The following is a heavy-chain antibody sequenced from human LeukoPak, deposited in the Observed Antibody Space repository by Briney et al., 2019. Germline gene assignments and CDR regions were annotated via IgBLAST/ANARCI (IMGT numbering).Heavy chain of an antibody. V-gene: IGHV3-23*01. CDR3: AYCSSTSCYAPIDY. D-gene: IGHD2-2*01. CDR1: GFTFSSYG. CDR2: ISGSGGST. J-gene: IGHJ4*02. Sequence: GGSLRLSCAASGFTFSSYGMSWVRQAPGKGLEWVSAISGSGGSTYYADSVKGRFTISRDNSKNTLYLQMNSLRAEDTAVYYCAYCSSTSCYAPIDYWGQGTLVTVSS.